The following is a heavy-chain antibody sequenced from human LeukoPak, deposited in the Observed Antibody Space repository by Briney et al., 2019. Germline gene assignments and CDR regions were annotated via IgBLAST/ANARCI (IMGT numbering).Heavy chain of an antibody. V-gene: IGHV3-23*01. Sequence: QPGGSLRLSCAASGFTFSSSAMSWVRQVPGKGLEWVSGISASGGSTYYADSVRGRFTISRDNSKNTLYVQMNSLRDEDTAVYYCAKHQRWESPHYLDSWGQGTLVTVSS. CDR1: GFTFSSSA. CDR3: AKHQRWESPHYLDS. D-gene: IGHD1-26*01. J-gene: IGHJ4*02. CDR2: ISASGGST.